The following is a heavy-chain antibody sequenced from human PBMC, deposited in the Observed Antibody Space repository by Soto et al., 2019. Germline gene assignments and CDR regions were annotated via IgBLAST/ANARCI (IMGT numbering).Heavy chain of an antibody. CDR2: IYHSGST. CDR1: GGSISSSNW. J-gene: IGHJ6*02. D-gene: IGHD5-18*01. CDR3: ARLFNYSYGNYYYYGMDV. Sequence: SETLSLTCAVSGGSISSSNWWSWVRQPPGKGLEWIGEIYHSGSTNYNPSLKSRVTISVDKSKNQFSLKLSSVTAADTAVYYCARLFNYSYGNYYYYGMDVWGQGTTVTVSS. V-gene: IGHV4-4*02.